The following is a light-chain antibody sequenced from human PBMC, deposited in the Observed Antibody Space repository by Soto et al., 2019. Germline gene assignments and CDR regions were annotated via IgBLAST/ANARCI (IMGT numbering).Light chain of an antibody. CDR1: QGLVYRNGNTF. CDR3: LPYIHWPHP. V-gene: IGKV2-30*01. J-gene: IGKJ2*01. CDR2: YEA. Sequence: DVAMTQSPLSLPVTLGQPASISCRSSQGLVYRNGNTFLDWFFQRPGESPRRHIYYEANRDLGVQDRLSGSGSDIGIMLHISRVESEGVGLYYRLPYIHWPHPFALGT.